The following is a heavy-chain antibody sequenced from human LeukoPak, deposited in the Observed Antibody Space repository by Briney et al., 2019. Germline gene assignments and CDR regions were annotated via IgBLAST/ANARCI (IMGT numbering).Heavy chain of an antibody. Sequence: GGSLRLSCAASGFTFSSYWMHWVRQAPGKGLVWVSRLNSDGSSTSYADSVKGRFTISRDNAKNTLYLQMNSLRAEDTAVYYCARDRSFWFGETVFDPWGQGTLVTVSS. CDR2: LNSDGSST. V-gene: IGHV3-74*01. D-gene: IGHD3-10*01. CDR3: ARDRSFWFGETVFDP. J-gene: IGHJ5*02. CDR1: GFTFSSYW.